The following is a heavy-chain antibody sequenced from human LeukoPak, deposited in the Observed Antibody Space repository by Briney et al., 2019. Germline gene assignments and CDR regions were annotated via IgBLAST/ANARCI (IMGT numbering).Heavy chain of an antibody. J-gene: IGHJ6*02. CDR3: AREPLLWQWLVGDRYGMDV. Sequence: ASVKVSCKASGYTFTSYYMHWVRQAPGQGLEWMGIINPSGGSTSYAQKFQGRVTMTRDTSTSKVYMELSSLRSEDTAVYYCAREPLLWQWLVGDRYGMDVWGQGTTVTVSS. V-gene: IGHV1-46*01. D-gene: IGHD6-19*01. CDR1: GYTFTSYY. CDR2: INPSGGST.